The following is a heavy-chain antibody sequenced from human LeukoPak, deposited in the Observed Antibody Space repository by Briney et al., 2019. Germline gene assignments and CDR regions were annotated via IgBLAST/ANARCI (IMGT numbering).Heavy chain of an antibody. D-gene: IGHD4-17*01. CDR1: GFTFSSYA. V-gene: IGHV3-30-3*01. CDR2: ISYDGSNK. Sequence: PGRSLRLSCAASGFTFSSYAMHWVRQAPGKGLEWVAVISYDGSNKYYADSVKGRFTISRDNSKNTLYLQMNSLRAEDTAVYYCAKDLSRYAEGRYMDVWGKGTTVPSP. J-gene: IGHJ6*03. CDR3: AKDLSRYAEGRYMDV.